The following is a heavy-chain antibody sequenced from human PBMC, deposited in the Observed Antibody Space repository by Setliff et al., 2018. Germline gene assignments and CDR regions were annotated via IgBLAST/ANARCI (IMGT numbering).Heavy chain of an antibody. Sequence: SETLSLTCTVSGYSIRSDYYWGWIRQPPGKGLEWIGSLYHTGSTDYNPSLNSRVTISVDKSKNQFSLKLSSVTAADTAVYYCARHVVVDREYDDFDIWGQGTLVTVSS. CDR2: LYHTGST. J-gene: IGHJ3*02. V-gene: IGHV4-38-2*02. CDR3: ARHVVVDREYDDFDI. CDR1: GYSIRSDYY. D-gene: IGHD2-15*01.